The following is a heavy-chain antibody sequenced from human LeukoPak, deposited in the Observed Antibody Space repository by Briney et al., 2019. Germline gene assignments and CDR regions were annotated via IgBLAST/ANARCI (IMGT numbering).Heavy chain of an antibody. D-gene: IGHD5-18*01. CDR2: IYSGGST. V-gene: IGHV3-53*01. J-gene: IGHJ4*02. Sequence: PGGSLRLSCAASGFTVSSNYMSWVRQAPGKGLEWVSVIYSGGSTYYADSVKGRFTISRDNSKNTLYLQMNSLRAEDTAMYYCAREIIQLPGYDYWGQGTLVTVSS. CDR1: GFTVSSNY. CDR3: AREIIQLPGYDY.